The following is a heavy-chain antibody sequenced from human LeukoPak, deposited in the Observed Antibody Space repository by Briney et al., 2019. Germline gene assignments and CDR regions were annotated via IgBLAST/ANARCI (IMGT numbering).Heavy chain of an antibody. Sequence: GGSLRLSCSAFGFTLSHYWMTWVRQAPGKGLEWVASIKEDGSEKSYVDSVKGRFTISRDNAKNSLYLQTNSLGAEDTAVYYCVRGGSYTFDPWGQGILVTVSS. CDR1: GFTLSHYW. CDR2: IKEDGSEK. V-gene: IGHV3-7*01. J-gene: IGHJ5*02. CDR3: VRGGSYTFDP. D-gene: IGHD1-26*01.